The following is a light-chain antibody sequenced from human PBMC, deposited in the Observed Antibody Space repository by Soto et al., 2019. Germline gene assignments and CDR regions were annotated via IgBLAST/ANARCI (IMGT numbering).Light chain of an antibody. V-gene: IGKV3-11*01. J-gene: IGKJ1*01. CDR2: AAS. CDR3: HLRNFLPRT. Sequence: EKVLSMSPGILSLSPGERATLSCRASQPLSNFFLAWYQQKPGQAPRLLIYAASDRATGIPARFSGSGAVTDFTLTISSLEPEDFTVFYCHLRNFLPRTFGQGGIVDIK. CDR1: QPLSNF.